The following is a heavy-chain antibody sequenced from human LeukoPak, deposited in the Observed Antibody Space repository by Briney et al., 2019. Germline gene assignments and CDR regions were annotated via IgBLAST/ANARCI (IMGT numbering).Heavy chain of an antibody. V-gene: IGHV3-30*18. CDR3: ANYVDYQYFDY. CDR1: GFTFINYG. Sequence: PGRSLRLSCAASGFTFINYGMHWVRQAPGKGLEWVAVISYDGTNKYYADSVKGRFTISRDNSKNTLYLQMNSLKPDDTAVYYCANYVDYQYFDYWGQGTPVTVSS. CDR2: ISYDGTNK. J-gene: IGHJ4*02. D-gene: IGHD4-17*01.